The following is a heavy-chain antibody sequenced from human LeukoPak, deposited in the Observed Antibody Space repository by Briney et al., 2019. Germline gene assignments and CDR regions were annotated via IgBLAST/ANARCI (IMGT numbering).Heavy chain of an antibody. D-gene: IGHD3-10*01. V-gene: IGHV3-74*01. CDR1: GFSFSGHW. J-gene: IGHJ4*02. CDR3: AKGAPYYYGSGTYGGDY. CDR2: ISPTGSTT. Sequence: GGSLRLSCTASGFSFSGHWMHWARQLPGKGLVWVSRISPTGSTTSYADSVKGRFTISRDNAKNSLYLQMNSLRTEDTALYYCAKGAPYYYGSGTYGGDYWGQGTLVTVSS.